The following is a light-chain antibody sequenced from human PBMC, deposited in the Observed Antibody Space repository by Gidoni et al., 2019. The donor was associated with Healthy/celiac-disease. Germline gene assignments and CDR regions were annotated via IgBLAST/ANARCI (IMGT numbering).Light chain of an antibody. CDR1: QSVSSSY. CDR3: QQYGSSPGYT. J-gene: IGKJ2*01. Sequence: EIVLPQSPGTLSLSPGERATLSCRASQSVSSSYLACYQQKPGQAPRLLIYGASSRATGIPDRFSGSGSGTDFTLTISRLEPEEFAVYYCQQYGSSPGYTFGQGTKLEIK. V-gene: IGKV3-20*01. CDR2: GAS.